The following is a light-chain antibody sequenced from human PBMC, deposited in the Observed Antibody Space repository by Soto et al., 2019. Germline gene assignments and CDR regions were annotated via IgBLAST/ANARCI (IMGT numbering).Light chain of an antibody. Sequence: QSALTQAASGSGSPGQSITISCTGTSSDVGGYNYVSWYQQHPGKAPKLMIYEVSNRPSGVSNRFSGSKSGNTASLTISGLQAEDEADYYCSSYTSSSTRVFGGGTKLTVL. J-gene: IGLJ3*02. CDR2: EVS. CDR3: SSYTSSSTRV. V-gene: IGLV2-14*01. CDR1: SSDVGGYNY.